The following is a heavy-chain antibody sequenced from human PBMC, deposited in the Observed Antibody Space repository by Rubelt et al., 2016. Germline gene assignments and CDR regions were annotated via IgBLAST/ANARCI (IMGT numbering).Heavy chain of an antibody. CDR1: GGSFSGYY. D-gene: IGHD6-13*01. CDR3: ASLGAADLKENWFDP. CDR2: IDHGGST. J-gene: IGHJ5*02. Sequence: QVQLQQWGAGLLKPSETLSLTCAVYGGSFSGYYWSWIRQPPGKGLEWIGEIDHGGSTNHNPSLKGWVSISVGTSRDPFAVRRRSGTAADTVVYYCASLGAADLKENWFDPWGQGTLVTVSS. V-gene: IGHV4-34*01.